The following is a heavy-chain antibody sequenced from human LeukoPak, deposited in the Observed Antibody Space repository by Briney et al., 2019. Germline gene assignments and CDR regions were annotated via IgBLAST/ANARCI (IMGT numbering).Heavy chain of an antibody. Sequence: GGSLRLSCAASGFTFSSYAMSWVRPAPGKGLEWVSGISGRGGGTYYADSVKGRFTISRDNSKNTLYLQMNSLRVEDTAVYYCAKILPMNENFDYWGQGTLVTVSS. J-gene: IGHJ4*02. D-gene: IGHD1-1*01. CDR3: AKILPMNENFDY. V-gene: IGHV3-23*01. CDR2: ISGRGGGT. CDR1: GFTFSSYA.